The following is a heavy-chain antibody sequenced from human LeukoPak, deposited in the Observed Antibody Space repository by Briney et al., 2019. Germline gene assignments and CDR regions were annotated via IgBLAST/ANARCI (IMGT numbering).Heavy chain of an antibody. D-gene: IGHD6-13*01. CDR3: AKDSNRLRIAAAGPFDY. Sequence: GGSLRLSCAASGFTFSSYAMGWVRQAPGKGLEWVSAISGSGGSTYFADSVKGRFTISRDNSKNTLYLQMNSLRAEDTAVYYCAKDSNRLRIAAAGPFDYWGQGTLVTVSS. V-gene: IGHV3-23*01. CDR1: GFTFSSYA. J-gene: IGHJ4*02. CDR2: ISGSGGST.